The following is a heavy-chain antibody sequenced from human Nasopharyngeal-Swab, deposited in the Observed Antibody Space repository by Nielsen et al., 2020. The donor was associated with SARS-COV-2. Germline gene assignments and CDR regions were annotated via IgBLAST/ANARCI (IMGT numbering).Heavy chain of an antibody. CDR3: AKVSHVLRFLEWLLYRDTSDMDV. CDR1: GFTFSSYA. J-gene: IGHJ6*03. CDR2: ISGSGGST. V-gene: IGHV3-23*01. Sequence: GGSPRLSCAASGFTFSSYAMSWVRQAPGKGLEWVSAISGSGGSTYYADSVKGRFTISRDNSKNTLYLQMNSLRAEDTAVYYCAKVSHVLRFLEWLLYRDTSDMDVWGKGTTVTVSS. D-gene: IGHD3-3*01.